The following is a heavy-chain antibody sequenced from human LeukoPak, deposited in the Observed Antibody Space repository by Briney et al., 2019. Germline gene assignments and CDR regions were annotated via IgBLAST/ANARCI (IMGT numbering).Heavy chain of an antibody. CDR1: GGSFSGYY. J-gene: IGHJ4*02. CDR2: INHSGST. Sequence: SETLSLTCAVYGGSFSGYYWSWIRQPPGKGQEWIGEINHSGSTNYNPSLKSRVTISVDTSKNQFSLKLSSVTAADTAVYYCARGWGSGYLDYWGQGTLVTVSS. D-gene: IGHD3-16*01. CDR3: ARGWGSGYLDY. V-gene: IGHV4-34*01.